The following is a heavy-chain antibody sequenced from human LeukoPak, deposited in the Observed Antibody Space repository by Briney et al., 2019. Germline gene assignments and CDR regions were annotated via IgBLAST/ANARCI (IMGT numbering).Heavy chain of an antibody. J-gene: IGHJ2*01. CDR1: GYTFTGYY. V-gene: IGHV1-2*02. Sequence: ASVKVSCKASGYTFTGYYMHWVRQAPGQGLEWMGWINPNSGGTNYAQKFQGRVTMTRDTSISTAYMELSRLRSDDTAVYYCARDLAYYYDSSGFDLWGRGTLVTVSS. CDR2: INPNSGGT. D-gene: IGHD3-22*01. CDR3: ARDLAYYYDSSGFDL.